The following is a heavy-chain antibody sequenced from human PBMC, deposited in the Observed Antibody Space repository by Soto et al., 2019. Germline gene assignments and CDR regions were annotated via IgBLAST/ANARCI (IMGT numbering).Heavy chain of an antibody. D-gene: IGHD3-10*01. CDR2: IRVRNGDT. V-gene: IGHV1-18*01. Sequence: VQFVQSGAEVKEPGDSVKVSCRASGYIFTSNAITWVRQAPGQGLEWMGWIRVRNGDTHYAPKFRGRVTVTRDTSTSTAYMELRSLRSDDTAVYYCARESRTWVDGVIGPGDYWGQGTLVTVSS. J-gene: IGHJ4*02. CDR1: GYIFTSNA. CDR3: ARESRTWVDGVIGPGDY.